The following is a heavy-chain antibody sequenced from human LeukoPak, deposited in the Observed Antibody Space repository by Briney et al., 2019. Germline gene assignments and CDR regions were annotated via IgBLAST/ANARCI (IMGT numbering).Heavy chain of an antibody. CDR1: GFTFSSYW. CDR3: ARSGFGELLFDY. D-gene: IGHD3-10*01. J-gene: IGHJ4*02. Sequence: GGSLRLSCAASGFTFSSYWMTWVRQAPGKGLEWVANIKQDGSEKYYVDSVKGRFTISRDNAKNSLYLQMNSLRAEDTAVYYCARSGFGELLFDYWAREPWSPSPQ. CDR2: IKQDGSEK. V-gene: IGHV3-7*01.